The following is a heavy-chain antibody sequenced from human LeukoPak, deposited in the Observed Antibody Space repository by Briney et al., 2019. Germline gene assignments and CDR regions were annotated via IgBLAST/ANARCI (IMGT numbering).Heavy chain of an antibody. J-gene: IGHJ4*02. Sequence: SETLSLTCTVSGGSVSSGSYYWSWIRQPPGKGLEWIGYIYYSGSTNYNPSLKSRVTISVDTSKNQFSLKLSSVTAADTAVYYCARVVENIGHYDSSGYLFDYWGQGTLVTVSS. CDR3: ARVVENIGHYDSSGYLFDY. CDR2: IYYSGST. CDR1: GGSVSSGSYY. V-gene: IGHV4-61*01. D-gene: IGHD3-22*01.